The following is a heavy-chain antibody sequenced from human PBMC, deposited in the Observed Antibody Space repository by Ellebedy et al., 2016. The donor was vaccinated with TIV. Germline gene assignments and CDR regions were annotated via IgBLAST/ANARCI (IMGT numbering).Heavy chain of an antibody. J-gene: IGHJ4*02. Sequence: SGPTLVKPTQTLTLTCTFSGFSLNTSGVGVGWIRQPPGKALAWLALIYWDDDKRYSPSLESRLTITKDTSKNQVVLTMTNMDPVDTATYYCARAWGGSCFDYWGQGTLVTVSS. CDR3: ARAWGGSCFDY. D-gene: IGHD2-2*03. CDR1: GFSLNTSGVG. CDR2: IYWDDDK. V-gene: IGHV2-5*02.